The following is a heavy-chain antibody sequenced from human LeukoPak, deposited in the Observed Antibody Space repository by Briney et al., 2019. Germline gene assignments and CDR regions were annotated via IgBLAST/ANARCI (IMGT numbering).Heavy chain of an antibody. V-gene: IGHV4-34*01. Sequence: PSETLSLTCAVYGGSFSGYYRSWIRQPPGKGLEWIGEINHSGSTNYNPSLKSRVTISVDTSKNQFSLKLSSVTAADTAVYYCARHSRFLEWLSPFDYWGQGTLVTVSS. CDR1: GGSFSGYY. CDR2: INHSGST. D-gene: IGHD3-3*01. J-gene: IGHJ4*02. CDR3: ARHSRFLEWLSPFDY.